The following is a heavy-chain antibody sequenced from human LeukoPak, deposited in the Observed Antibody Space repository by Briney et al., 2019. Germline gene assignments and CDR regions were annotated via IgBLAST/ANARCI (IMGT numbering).Heavy chain of an antibody. CDR3: VKWVYYESSDSHY. J-gene: IGHJ4*02. CDR2: IRYDGSNK. D-gene: IGHD3-22*01. Sequence: GGSLRLSCAASGFTFSNYGMHWVRQAPGKGLEWVAFIRYDGSNKYYADSVKGRFTISRDNSKNTLYLQMNSLRAEDTAVYYCVKWVYYESSDSHYWGQGTLVTVSS. CDR1: GFTFSNYG. V-gene: IGHV3-30*02.